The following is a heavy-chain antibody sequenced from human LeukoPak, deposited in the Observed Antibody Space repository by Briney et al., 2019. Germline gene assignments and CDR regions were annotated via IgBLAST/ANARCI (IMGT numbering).Heavy chain of an antibody. CDR1: GGSISSNY. CDR3: ARVWLSSGSYWYFDF. CDR2: IYSSGNT. D-gene: IGHD6-25*01. Sequence: PSETLSLTCTVSGGSISSNYWSWIRQPAGKGLEYIGRIYSSGNTNYNPSLKSRVTMSVDTSKNQFSLLLHSATAADTAVYYCARVWLSSGSYWYFDFWGRGTLVIVSS. V-gene: IGHV4-4*07. J-gene: IGHJ2*01.